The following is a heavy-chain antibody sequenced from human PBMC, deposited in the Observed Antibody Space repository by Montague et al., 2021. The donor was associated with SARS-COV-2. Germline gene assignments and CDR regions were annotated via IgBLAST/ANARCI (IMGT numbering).Heavy chain of an antibody. V-gene: IGHV4-61*08. CDR3: ARVSLAAAATRSDY. D-gene: IGHD6-13*01. Sequence: SETLSLTCTVSGGSVGSGGYYWSWIRQPPGKGLEWIGYIYYSGSTNYNPSLKSRVTISLDTSKNQSSLKLTFVTAADTAVYYCARVSLAAAATRSDYWGQGTLVTVSS. CDR2: IYYSGST. CDR1: GGSVGSGGYY. J-gene: IGHJ4*02.